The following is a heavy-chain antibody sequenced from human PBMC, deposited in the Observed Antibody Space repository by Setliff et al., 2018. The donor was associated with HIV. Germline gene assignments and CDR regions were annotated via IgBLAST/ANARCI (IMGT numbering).Heavy chain of an antibody. Sequence: PGGSLRLSCVASGFTFSNFAMHWVRQAPGKGLEWVSVISYDASRTSYADSVKGRFTISRDNSKNAMYLQMNSLRAEDTAVYYCARREYNYLPRAFDLWGQGTTVTVSS. D-gene: IGHD1-1*01. CDR2: ISYDASRT. CDR1: GFTFSNFA. V-gene: IGHV3-30*07. CDR3: ARREYNYLPRAFDL. J-gene: IGHJ3*01.